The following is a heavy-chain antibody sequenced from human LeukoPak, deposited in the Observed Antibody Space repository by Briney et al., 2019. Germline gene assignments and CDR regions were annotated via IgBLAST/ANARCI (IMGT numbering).Heavy chain of an antibody. CDR3: AKESGKFDY. V-gene: IGHV3-43*02. CDR2: ISADGGST. CDR1: GINFAEYA. Sequence: SLRLSCVVSGINFAEYAMHWVRQPPGKGLEWVSLISADGGSTFSADSVKGRFSISRDNSKNSLYLQMNSLRSEDTAMYYCAKESGKFDYWGQGTLVAVSS. J-gene: IGHJ4*02.